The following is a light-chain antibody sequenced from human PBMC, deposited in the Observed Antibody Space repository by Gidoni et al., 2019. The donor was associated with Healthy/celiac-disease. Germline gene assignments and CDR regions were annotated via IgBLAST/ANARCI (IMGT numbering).Light chain of an antibody. CDR3: SSYTSSSTLV. V-gene: IGLV2-14*01. CDR2: DVS. Sequence: QSALTQPASVSGSPGQSITISCPGTSSDVGGYNYVSWYQQHPGKAPKLMIYDVSNRPSGVSNRFSGSKSGNTASLIISGLQAEDEADYYCSSYTSSSTLVFGGGTKLTVL. CDR1: SSDVGGYNY. J-gene: IGLJ2*01.